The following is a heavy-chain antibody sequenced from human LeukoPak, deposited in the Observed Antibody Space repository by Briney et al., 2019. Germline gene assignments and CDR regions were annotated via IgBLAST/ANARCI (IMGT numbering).Heavy chain of an antibody. V-gene: IGHV1-2*02. CDR1: GYTFTGYY. CDR2: TNPNSGGT. D-gene: IGHD6-13*01. CDR3: ARDTWYSSSSSAFDI. J-gene: IGHJ3*02. Sequence: GASVKVSCKASGYTFTGYYMHWVRQAPGQGLEWMGWTNPNSGGTNYAQKFQGRVTMTRDTSISTAYMELSRLRSDDTAVYYCARDTWYSSSSSAFDIWGQGTMVTASS.